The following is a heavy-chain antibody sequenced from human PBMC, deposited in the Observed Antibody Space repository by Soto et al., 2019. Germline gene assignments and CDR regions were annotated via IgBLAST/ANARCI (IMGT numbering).Heavy chain of an antibody. CDR3: TTTLGYCSSTSCYKGPRFDDAFDI. CDR2: IKSKTDGGTT. Sequence: EVQLVESGGGLVKPGGSLRLSCAASGFTFSNAWMSWVRQAPGKGLEWVGRIKSKTDGGTTDYAAPVKGRFTISRDDSKNTLYLQMNSLKTEDTAVYYCTTTLGYCSSTSCYKGPRFDDAFDIWGQGTMVTVSS. J-gene: IGHJ3*02. V-gene: IGHV3-15*01. CDR1: GFTFSNAW. D-gene: IGHD2-2*02.